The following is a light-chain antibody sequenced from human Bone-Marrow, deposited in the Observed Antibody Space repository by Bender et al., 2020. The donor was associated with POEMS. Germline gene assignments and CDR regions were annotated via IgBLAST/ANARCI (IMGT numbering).Light chain of an antibody. CDR1: STDVGNYNL. V-gene: IGLV2-23*01. CDR3: CSYASSDTWV. J-gene: IGLJ3*02. Sequence: QSALTQPASVSGSPGQSITISCTGTSTDVGNYNLVSWYQKDSGKAPKIIVYEDTKRPSGVSDRFSGSKSGNTASLTISGLQAEDEADYYCCSYASSDTWVFGGGTKLTVL. CDR2: EDT.